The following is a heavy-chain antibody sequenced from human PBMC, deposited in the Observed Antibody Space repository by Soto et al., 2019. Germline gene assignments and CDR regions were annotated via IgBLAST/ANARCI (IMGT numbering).Heavy chain of an antibody. CDR1: GGSISSYY. J-gene: IGHJ5*02. V-gene: IGHV4-59*01. D-gene: IGHD3-10*01. CDR3: GRVGAYYYGSGSFLEVDNWFDP. Sequence: SETLSLTCTVSGGSISSYYWSWIRQPPGKGLEWIGYIYYSGSTNYNPSLKSRVTISVDTSKNQFSLKLSSVTAADTAVYYCGRVGAYYYGSGSFLEVDNWFDPWGQGTLVTVPS. CDR2: IYYSGST.